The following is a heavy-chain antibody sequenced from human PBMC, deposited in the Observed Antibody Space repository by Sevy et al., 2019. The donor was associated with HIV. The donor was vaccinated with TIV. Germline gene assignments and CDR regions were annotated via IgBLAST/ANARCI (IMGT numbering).Heavy chain of an antibody. CDR2: IYPGDSDT. J-gene: IGHJ6*02. CDR3: ARQSTTGTTNYYYGMDV. V-gene: IGHV5-51*01. CDR1: GYSFTSYW. Sequence: GESLKISCKGSGYSFTSYWIGWVRQMPGKGLEWMGIIYPGDSDTRYSPSFQGQVTISADKSISTAYLQWSSLKASYTAMYYCARQSTTGTTNYYYGMDVWGQGTTVTVSS. D-gene: IGHD1-1*01.